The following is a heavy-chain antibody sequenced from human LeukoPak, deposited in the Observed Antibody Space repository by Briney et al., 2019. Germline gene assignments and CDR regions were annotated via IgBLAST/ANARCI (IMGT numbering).Heavy chain of an antibody. CDR3: AKDIMSGYDSLYYYYYGMDV. J-gene: IGHJ6*02. D-gene: IGHD5-12*01. Sequence: GGSLRLSCAASGFTFSSYAMHWVRQAPGKGLEWVAVISYDGSNKYYADSVKGRFTISRDNSKNTLYLQMNSLRAEDAAVYYCAKDIMSGYDSLYYYYYGMDVWGQGTTVTVSS. CDR2: ISYDGSNK. CDR1: GFTFSSYA. V-gene: IGHV3-30*04.